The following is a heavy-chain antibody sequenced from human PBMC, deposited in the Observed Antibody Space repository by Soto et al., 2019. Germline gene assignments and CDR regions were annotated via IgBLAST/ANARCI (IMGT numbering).Heavy chain of an antibody. CDR1: GYTFTSYG. J-gene: IGHJ5*02. CDR2: ISAYNGNT. V-gene: IGHV1-18*01. D-gene: IGHD5-12*01. CDR3: ARDPGIVATIYWFDP. Sequence: QVQLVQSGAEVKKPGASVKVSCKASGYTFTSYGISWVRQAPGQGLEWMGWISAYNGNTNYAQKLQGRVTMTTDTDTSTADMELRSLRSDDTAVYYCARDPGIVATIYWFDPWGQGSLVTVSS.